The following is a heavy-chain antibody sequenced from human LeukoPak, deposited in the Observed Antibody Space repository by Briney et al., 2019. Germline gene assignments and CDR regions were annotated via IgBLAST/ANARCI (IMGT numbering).Heavy chain of an antibody. J-gene: IGHJ4*02. D-gene: IGHD1-26*01. CDR1: GFTFSSYA. CDR3: ARDVFAIVGASYFDY. Sequence: GGSLRLSCAASGFTFSSYAMSWVRQAPGKGLEWVSAISGSGGSTYYADSVKGRFTISRDNSKNTLYLQMNSLRAEDTALYYCARDVFAIVGASYFDYWGQGTLVTVSS. CDR2: ISGSGGST. V-gene: IGHV3-23*01.